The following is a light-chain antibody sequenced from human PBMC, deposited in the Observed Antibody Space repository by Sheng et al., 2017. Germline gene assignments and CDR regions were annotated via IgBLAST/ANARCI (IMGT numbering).Light chain of an antibody. CDR3: QQYKSYSS. CDR2: KAS. Sequence: DIQMTQSPSTLSASVGDRVIITCRASQSISTSLARYQQKPGKAPKLLIYKASSLESGVPSRFSGSGSGTEFTLTISSLQPDDFATYYCQQYKSYSSFGLGSKVEIK. V-gene: IGKV1-5*03. CDR1: QSISTS. J-gene: IGKJ1*01.